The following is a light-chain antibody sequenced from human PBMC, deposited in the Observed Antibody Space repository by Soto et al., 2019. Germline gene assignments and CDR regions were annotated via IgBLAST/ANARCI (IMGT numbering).Light chain of an antibody. CDR3: QQFNNYPHS. V-gene: IGKV1D-13*01. Sequence: GDRVTITCRASQGISSALAWYQQKPGKAPKLLIYDASSLESGVPSRFSGSGSGTDLTINISSLQPEDCETYYGQQFNNYPHSFGGGTKVDIK. CDR2: DAS. J-gene: IGKJ4*01. CDR1: QGISSA.